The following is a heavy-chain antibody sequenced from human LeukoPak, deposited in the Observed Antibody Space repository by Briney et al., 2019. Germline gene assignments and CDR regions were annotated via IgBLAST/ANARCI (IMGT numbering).Heavy chain of an antibody. V-gene: IGHV3-23*01. D-gene: IGHD3-3*01. CDR2: MSDIGPNT. J-gene: IGHJ3*01. CDR3: ARRLSLRFDAFAV. CDR1: GFSVTDYA. Sequence: GGSLRLSCAASGFSVTDYAMTWIRQSPGKGLEWVSSMSDIGPNTYYADSVKGRFTISRDTSKNTLFLQMNSLRAEDTALYFCARRLSLRFDAFAVWGPGTVVTVSS.